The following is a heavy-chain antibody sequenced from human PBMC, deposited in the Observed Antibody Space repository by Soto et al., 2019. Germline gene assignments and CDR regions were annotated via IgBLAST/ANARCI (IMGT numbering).Heavy chain of an antibody. CDR3: ARESDGVNSL. Sequence: PGGSLRLSCAASGFTFSSYWMHWVRQAPGKGLVWVSRINGDGSSTGYADSVKGRFTISRDNAKNTLYLQMNSLRAEDTAVYYCARESDGVNSLWGQGTLVTVSS. CDR1: GFTFSSYW. J-gene: IGHJ4*02. D-gene: IGHD4-17*01. V-gene: IGHV3-74*01. CDR2: INGDGSST.